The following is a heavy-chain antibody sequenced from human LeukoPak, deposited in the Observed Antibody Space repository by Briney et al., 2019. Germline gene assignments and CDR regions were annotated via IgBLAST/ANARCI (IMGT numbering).Heavy chain of an antibody. V-gene: IGHV3-23*01. CDR1: GFTFSSYA. Sequence: GGSLRLSCAASGFTFSSYAMSWVRQAPGKGLEWVSAISGSGGSTYYADSVKGRFTISRDNSKNTLYLQMNSLRAEDTAVYYCAKDRNGISVPECFQHWGQGTLVTVSS. D-gene: IGHD1-14*01. CDR2: ISGSGGST. J-gene: IGHJ1*01. CDR3: AKDRNGISVPECFQH.